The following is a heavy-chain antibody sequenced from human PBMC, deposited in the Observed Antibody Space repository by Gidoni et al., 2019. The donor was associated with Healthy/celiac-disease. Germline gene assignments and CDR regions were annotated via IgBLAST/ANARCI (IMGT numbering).Heavy chain of an antibody. CDR2: IYYSGST. CDR1: GVSISSSSYY. V-gene: IGHV4-39*01. CDR3: ARSSVSYYFDY. J-gene: IGHJ4*02. Sequence: LQLQESGPGLVKPSETLSLTCTVSGVSISSSSYYCGWIRQPPGKGLEWIGSIYYSGSTYYNPSIKSRVTISVDTSKNQFSLKLSSVTAADTAVYYCARSSVSYYFDYWGQGTLVTVSS. D-gene: IGHD2-8*01.